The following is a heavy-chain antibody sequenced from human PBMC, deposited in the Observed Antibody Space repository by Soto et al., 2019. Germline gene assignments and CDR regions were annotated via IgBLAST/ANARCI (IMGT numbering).Heavy chain of an antibody. J-gene: IGHJ4*02. D-gene: IGHD2-15*01. Sequence: SETLSLTCAVYGGSFSGYYWSWIRQPPGKGLEWIGEINHSGSTNYNPSLKSRVTISVDTSKNQFSLKLSSVTAADTAVYYCASAGADDPYGSGGSCYCYWGQGTLVTVSS. CDR3: ASAGADDPYGSGGSCYCY. V-gene: IGHV4-34*01. CDR1: GGSFSGYY. CDR2: INHSGST.